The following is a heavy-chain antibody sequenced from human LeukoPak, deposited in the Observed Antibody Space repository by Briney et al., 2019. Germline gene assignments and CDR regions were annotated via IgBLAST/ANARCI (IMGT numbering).Heavy chain of an antibody. CDR2: IRYDGSNK. V-gene: IGHV3-30*02. CDR3: ARYKLYHGAFDI. D-gene: IGHD2-2*01. CDR1: GFVFSDFG. J-gene: IGHJ3*02. Sequence: PGGALRLSCAASGFVFSDFGMHWVRQAPGKGLEWVAFIRYDGSNKYVADSVKGRFTVSRDNSKSTVYLQMNSLRVEDTAVYYCARYKLYHGAFDIWGQGTMVTVSS.